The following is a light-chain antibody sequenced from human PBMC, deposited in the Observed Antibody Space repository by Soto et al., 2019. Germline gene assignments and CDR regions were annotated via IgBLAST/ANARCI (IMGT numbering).Light chain of an antibody. CDR2: GTS. J-gene: IGKJ1*01. CDR1: HNIGRL. CDR3: QQSFNTPLT. Sequence: DIQMTQSPSSLSASVGDRVTMTCRASHNIGRLLNWYQQKGGNAPKLLIYGTSNSASGVPLRFRGGGSGTDFTLTITSLQPEDFVTYYCQQSFNTPLTFGQGTKVEIK. V-gene: IGKV1-39*01.